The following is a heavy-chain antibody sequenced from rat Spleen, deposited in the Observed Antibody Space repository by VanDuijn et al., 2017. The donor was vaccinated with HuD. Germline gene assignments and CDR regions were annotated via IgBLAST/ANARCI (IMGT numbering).Heavy chain of an antibody. CDR3: TRENWYYFDY. CDR2: ITNSGGST. J-gene: IGHJ2*01. CDR1: GFTYSNYV. V-gene: IGHV5S13*01. D-gene: IGHD4-2*01. Sequence: EVQLVESGGGLVQPGRSLKLSCAASGFTYSNYVMAWVRQAPTKGLEWVASITNSGGSTYYPDSVKGRFTISRDNAQNTLYLQVNSLRSEDTATYYCTRENWYYFDYWGQGVRVTVSS.